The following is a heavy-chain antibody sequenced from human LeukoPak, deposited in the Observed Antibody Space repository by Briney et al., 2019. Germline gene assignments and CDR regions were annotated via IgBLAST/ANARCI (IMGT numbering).Heavy chain of an antibody. CDR2: IRFDGSHT. V-gene: IGHV3-30*02. D-gene: IGHD3-10*01. CDR1: GFTFRLFG. J-gene: IGHJ6*03. Sequence: PGGSLRLSCVASGFTFRLFGMHWVRQAPGKGLEWLSFIRFDGSHTYHADSVKGRFTISRDNAKNSVYLHMNSLRAEDTALYYCARLSAYYYGSFFYYYMDVWGKGTTVTISS. CDR3: ARLSAYYYGSFFYYYMDV.